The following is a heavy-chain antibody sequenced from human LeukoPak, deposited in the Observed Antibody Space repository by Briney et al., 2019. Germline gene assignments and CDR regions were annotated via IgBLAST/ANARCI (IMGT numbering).Heavy chain of an antibody. D-gene: IGHD2-2*01. CDR2: IGVYNGKT. Sequence: ASVKVSCKASGYTFTSFGISWVRQAPGQRLEWMGWIGVYNGKTNYAQKLQGRVTMTTDTSTSTAYMELRSLRSDDTAVYYCARDLSRAAYCSSTSCSAIFDYWGQGTLVTVSS. CDR1: GYTFTSFG. CDR3: ARDLSRAAYCSSTSCSAIFDY. V-gene: IGHV1-18*01. J-gene: IGHJ4*02.